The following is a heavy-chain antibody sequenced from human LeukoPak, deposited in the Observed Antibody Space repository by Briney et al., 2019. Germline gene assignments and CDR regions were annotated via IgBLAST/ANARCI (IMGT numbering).Heavy chain of an antibody. V-gene: IGHV4-34*01. CDR1: GGPFSGYY. CDR2: INHSGST. D-gene: IGHD7-27*01. Sequence: SETLSLTCAVYGGPFSGYYWSWIRQPPGKGLEWIGEINHSGSTNYNPSLKSRVTISVDTSKNQFSLKLSPVAAADTAVYYCARGRRLRNWGFSPQPFDYWGQGTLVTVSS. J-gene: IGHJ4*02. CDR3: ARGRRLRNWGFSPQPFDY.